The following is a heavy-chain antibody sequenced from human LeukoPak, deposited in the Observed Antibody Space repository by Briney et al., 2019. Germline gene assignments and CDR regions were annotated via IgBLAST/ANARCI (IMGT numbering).Heavy chain of an antibody. V-gene: IGHV3-23*01. D-gene: IGHD3-10*01. CDR3: AKDQGSGSSN. J-gene: IGHJ4*02. CDR2: ISGSGGST. Sequence: GGSLRLPCAASGFTFSSCTMNWVRQAPGMGLEWVSAISGSGGSTYYADSVKGRFTISRDNSKNTLYLQMNSLRAEDTAIYYCAKDQGSGSSNWGPRTLVTVSS. CDR1: GFTFSSCT.